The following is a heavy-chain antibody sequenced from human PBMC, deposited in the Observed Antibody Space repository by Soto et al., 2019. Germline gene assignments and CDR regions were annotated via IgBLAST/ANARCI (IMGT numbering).Heavy chain of an antibody. CDR2: IWYDGSNK. CDR3: ARDPLSGSYSGVSYYFDY. J-gene: IGHJ4*02. D-gene: IGHD1-26*01. CDR1: GFTFSSYG. V-gene: IGHV3-33*01. Sequence: QVQLVESGGGVVQPGRSLRLSCAASGFTFSSYGMHWVRQAPGKGLEWVAVIWYDGSNKYYADSVKGRFTISRDNSKNTLYLQMNGTGAEDTAVYYCARDPLSGSYSGVSYYFDYWGQVTLVTVSS.